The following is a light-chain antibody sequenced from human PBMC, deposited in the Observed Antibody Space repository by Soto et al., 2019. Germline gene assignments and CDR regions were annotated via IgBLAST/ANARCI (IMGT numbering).Light chain of an antibody. CDR2: EVV. V-gene: IGLV2-8*01. J-gene: IGLJ1*01. Sequence: LTQPPSASGSPGQSVTISCTGTKNDIGVYDFVSWYQHHPGKAPRLIIYEVVQRPSGVPDRFSGSKSGNTASLTVSGLQAADEADYFCKSYAGSNTYVFGTGTKVTVL. CDR1: KNDIGVYDF. CDR3: KSYAGSNTYV.